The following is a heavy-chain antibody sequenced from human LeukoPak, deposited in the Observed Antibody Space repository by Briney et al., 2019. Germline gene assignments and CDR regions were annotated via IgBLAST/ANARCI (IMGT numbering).Heavy chain of an antibody. CDR3: ARDRGYSSSWYYYYYMDV. Sequence: KPSETLSLTCTVSGGSLSSYYWSWIRQPAGKGLEWIGRIYTSGSTNYNPSLKSRVTMSVDTSKNQFSLKVSSVTAADTAVYYCARDRGYSSSWYYYYYMDVWGKATTVTVSS. D-gene: IGHD6-13*01. CDR2: IYTSGST. CDR1: GGSLSSYY. J-gene: IGHJ6*03. V-gene: IGHV4-4*07.